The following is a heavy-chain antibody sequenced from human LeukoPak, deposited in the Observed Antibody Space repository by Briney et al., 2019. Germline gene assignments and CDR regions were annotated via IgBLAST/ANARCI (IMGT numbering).Heavy chain of an antibody. CDR3: GRDQLGDGYIIDY. J-gene: IGHJ4*02. D-gene: IGHD5-24*01. Sequence: GRSLRLSCAASGFTFSSYGMHWVRQAPGKGLEWVAVISYDGSNQYYAESVKGRFTISRDNSKNTLYLQMNSLRAEDTAVYYCGRDQLGDGYIIDYWGQGTPVTVSS. CDR1: GFTFSSYG. CDR2: ISYDGSNQ. V-gene: IGHV3-30*03.